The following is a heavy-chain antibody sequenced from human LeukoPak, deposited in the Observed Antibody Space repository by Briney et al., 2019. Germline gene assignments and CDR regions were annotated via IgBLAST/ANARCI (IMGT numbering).Heavy chain of an antibody. CDR1: GDTIRSYY. CDR3: AIGWGFIAVTQGAFDI. Sequence: PSETLSLTCTVSGDTIRSYYWSWIRQPPGKGLEWIGYIYYSGSTNYNPSLKSRVTISVDTSKNQFSLRLSSVTAADTAVYYCAIGWGFIAVTQGAFDIWGQGTMVTVSS. CDR2: IYYSGST. V-gene: IGHV4-59*01. D-gene: IGHD6-19*01. J-gene: IGHJ3*02.